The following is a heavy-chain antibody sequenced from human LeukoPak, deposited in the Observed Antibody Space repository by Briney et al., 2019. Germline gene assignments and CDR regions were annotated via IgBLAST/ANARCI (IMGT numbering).Heavy chain of an antibody. Sequence: SETLSLTCTVSGGSISSYYWSWIRQPAGKGLEWIGRIYTSGSTNYNPSFKSRVTISVDTSKNQFSLKLSSVTAADTAVYYCARDGSAWGYYYYMDVWGKGTTVTVSS. D-gene: IGHD3-16*01. CDR3: ARDGSAWGYYYYMDV. CDR1: GGSISSYY. J-gene: IGHJ6*03. V-gene: IGHV4-4*07. CDR2: IYTSGST.